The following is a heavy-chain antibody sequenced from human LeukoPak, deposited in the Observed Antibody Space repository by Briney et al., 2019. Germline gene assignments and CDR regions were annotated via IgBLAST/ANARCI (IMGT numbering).Heavy chain of an antibody. J-gene: IGHJ6*03. CDR3: ARDLTSAYWSPGGYYYYMDV. V-gene: IGHV3-48*01. CDR1: GFSFSDYS. CDR2: ITSRSAFT. D-gene: IGHD3-16*01. Sequence: GGSLRLSCVASGFSFSDYSMNWVRQSPGKGLEWISYITSRSAFTYFADSVKGRFTVSRDDAKNSLYLYLTSLRVDDTAVYYCARDLTSAYWSPGGYYYYMDVWGKGTAVTVSS.